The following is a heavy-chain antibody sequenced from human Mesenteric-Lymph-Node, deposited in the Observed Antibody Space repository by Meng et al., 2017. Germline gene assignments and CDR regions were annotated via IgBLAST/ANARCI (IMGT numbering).Heavy chain of an antibody. J-gene: IGHJ4*02. Sequence: GGSLRLSCAASGFTFHDHAMHWVRQTPGKGLEWVSGIYWNGGSTGYADSVKGRFTVSRDNAKNSVYLQMNSLRLEDTALYYCAKLTGSGWYGLLDYWGQGTLVTVSS. D-gene: IGHD6-19*01. CDR1: GFTFHDHA. V-gene: IGHV3-9*01. CDR2: IYWNGGST. CDR3: AKLTGSGWYGLLDY.